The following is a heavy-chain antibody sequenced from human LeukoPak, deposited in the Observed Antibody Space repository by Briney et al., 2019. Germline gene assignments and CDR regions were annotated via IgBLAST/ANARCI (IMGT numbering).Heavy chain of an antibody. CDR1: GFTVSSNY. V-gene: IGHV3-53*05. CDR2: IYSGGST. J-gene: IGHJ4*02. CDR3: ARDEYYDSRGYDY. D-gene: IGHD3-22*01. Sequence: GGSLRLSCAASGFTVSSNYMSWVRQAPGKGLEWVSVIYSGGSTYYADSVKGRFTISRDNSKNTLYLQMNSLRAEDTAVYYCARDEYYDSRGYDYWGQGTLVTVSS.